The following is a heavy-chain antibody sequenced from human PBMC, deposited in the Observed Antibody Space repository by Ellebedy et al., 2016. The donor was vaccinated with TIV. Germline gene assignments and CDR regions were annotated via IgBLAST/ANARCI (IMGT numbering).Heavy chain of an antibody. CDR1: GYTFTSYG. J-gene: IGHJ4*02. D-gene: IGHD2-21*02. Sequence: AASVKVSCKASGYTFTSYGISWVRQAPGQGLEWMGRIIPILGIANYAQKFQGRVTITADKSTSTAYMELSSLRSEDTAVYYCARSTGDQDSDWGQGTLVTVSS. CDR3: ARSTGDQDSD. V-gene: IGHV1-69*04. CDR2: IIPILGIA.